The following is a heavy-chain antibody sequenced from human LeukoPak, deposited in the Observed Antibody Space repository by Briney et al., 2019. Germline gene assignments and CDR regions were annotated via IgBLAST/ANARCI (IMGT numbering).Heavy chain of an antibody. CDR3: AREPLGILEFPNYYYYMDV. Sequence: SVKVSCKASGGTFSSYAISWVRQAPGQGLEWMGGIIPIFGTANYAQKFQGRVTITADESTSTAYMELSSLRSDDTAVYYCAREPLGILEFPNYYYYMDVWGKGTTVTVSS. D-gene: IGHD3-3*01. V-gene: IGHV1-69*13. CDR1: GGTFSSYA. J-gene: IGHJ6*03. CDR2: IIPIFGTA.